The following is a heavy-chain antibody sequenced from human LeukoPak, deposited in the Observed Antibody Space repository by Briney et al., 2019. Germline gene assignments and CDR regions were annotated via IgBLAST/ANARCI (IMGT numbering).Heavy chain of an antibody. V-gene: IGHV3-23*01. D-gene: IGHD3-9*01. CDR3: AKWGDYDILTGYYDSDY. CDR2: VSGRDDST. J-gene: IGHJ4*02. Sequence: GASLRLSCAASGFTFSNYAMSWVRQAPAKGLEWVSAVSGRDDSTYYADSVKGRFTISRDNSKNTLYLQMNSLRAEDTAVYYCAKWGDYDILTGYYDSDYWGQGTLVTVSS. CDR1: GFTFSNYA.